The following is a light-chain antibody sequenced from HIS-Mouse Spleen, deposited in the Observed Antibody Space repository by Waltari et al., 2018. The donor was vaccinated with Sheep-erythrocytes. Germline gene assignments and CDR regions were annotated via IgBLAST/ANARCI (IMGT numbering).Light chain of an antibody. CDR2: DVS. CDR1: SSAAGGYSY. Sequence: QSALTQPRSVSGSPGQSVTISCTGTSSAAGGYSYVPWYQQHPGKAPKLMIYDVSKRPSGVPDRFSGSKSGNTASLTISGLQAEDEADYYCCSYAGSYTVVFGGGTKLTVL. V-gene: IGLV2-11*01. J-gene: IGLJ2*01. CDR3: CSYAGSYTVV.